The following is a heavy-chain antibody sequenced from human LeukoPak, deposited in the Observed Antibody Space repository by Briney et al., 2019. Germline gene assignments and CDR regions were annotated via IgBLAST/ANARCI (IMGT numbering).Heavy chain of an antibody. CDR3: ARAGHYYFDY. D-gene: IGHD2-21*02. Sequence: GGSLRLSCAASGFTFKDYWMTWVRQAPGEGLEWVANIKPDGSGQYYVDSVKGRFIISRDNAKNSLYLQMNSLRVEDTAVYYCARAGHYYFDYWGQGTLVTVSS. CDR1: GFTFKDYW. V-gene: IGHV3-7*01. J-gene: IGHJ4*02. CDR2: IKPDGSGQ.